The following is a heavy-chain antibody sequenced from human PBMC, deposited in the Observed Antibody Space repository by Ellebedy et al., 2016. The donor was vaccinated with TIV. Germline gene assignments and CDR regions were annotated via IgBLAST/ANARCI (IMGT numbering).Heavy chain of an antibody. Sequence: PGGSLRLSCAASGLTLSVYGMNWVRQGPGKGLEWVSYISSGSSTIYYADSVKGRFTFSRDNAKNSLYLQMNSLRDEDTAVYYCARGFGYFDLWGRGTLVTVSS. D-gene: IGHD3-3*01. J-gene: IGHJ2*01. CDR2: ISSGSSTI. V-gene: IGHV3-48*02. CDR3: ARGFGYFDL. CDR1: GLTLSVYG.